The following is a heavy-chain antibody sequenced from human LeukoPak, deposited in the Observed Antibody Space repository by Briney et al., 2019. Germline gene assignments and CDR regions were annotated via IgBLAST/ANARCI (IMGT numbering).Heavy chain of an antibody. CDR3: ARGGNY. CDR1: GFTFSRYD. J-gene: IGHJ4*02. V-gene: IGHV3-23*05. CDR2: ISRTVTTT. D-gene: IGHD3-16*01. Sequence: GGSLRLSCAASGFTFSRYDLSWVRQAPGKGLECVSTISRTVTTTYYADSVKGRFTISRDNSKNTLYLQMNSLRAEDTAVYYCARGGNYWGQGTLVTVSS.